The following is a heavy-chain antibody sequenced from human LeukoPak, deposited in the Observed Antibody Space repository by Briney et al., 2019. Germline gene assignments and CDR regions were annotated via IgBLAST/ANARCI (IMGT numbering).Heavy chain of an antibody. D-gene: IGHD3-16*01. CDR1: GFMFSHHT. CDR2: INGSGDAT. Sequence: PGGSLRLSCAASGFMFSHHTMTWVRQAPGKGLEWVSSINGSGDATTYADSVMGRFTISRDNSKNTVSLQMNSLRAEDSAVYYCAKASRDLGYYFDYWGQGTLVTVSS. CDR3: AKASRDLGYYFDY. V-gene: IGHV3-23*01. J-gene: IGHJ4*02.